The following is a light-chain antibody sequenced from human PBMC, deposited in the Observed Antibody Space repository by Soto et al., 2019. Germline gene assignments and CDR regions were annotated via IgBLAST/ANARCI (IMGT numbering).Light chain of an antibody. CDR2: EVN. Sequence: QSALTQPASVSGSPGQSITISCTGTSSDFGNYNLVSWYQQHPGKVPKLILFEVNKRPSGVSGRFSGSKSGNTASLVIVGLQSEDEADYYCAAWDHSLQGWVFGGGTKLTVL. CDR3: AAWDHSLQGWV. V-gene: IGLV2-14*02. CDR1: SSDFGNYNL. J-gene: IGLJ3*02.